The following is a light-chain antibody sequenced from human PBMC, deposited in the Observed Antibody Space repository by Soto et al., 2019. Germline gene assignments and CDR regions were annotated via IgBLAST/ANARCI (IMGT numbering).Light chain of an antibody. CDR2: EGN. V-gene: IGLV6-57*04. CDR1: SGSIASNY. CDR3: QSYDSSTVV. J-gene: IGLJ2*01. Sequence: NFMLTQPHSVSESPGKTVTISCTRSSGSIASNYVQWYQQRPGSVPTTVIYEGNQRPSGVPDRFSASTDGSSNSAYLTISGLQTEDEADYYCQSYDSSTVVFGGGTKLTV.